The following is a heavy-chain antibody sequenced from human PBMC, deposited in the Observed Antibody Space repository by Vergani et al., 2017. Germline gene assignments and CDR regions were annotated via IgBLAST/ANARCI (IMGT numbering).Heavy chain of an antibody. D-gene: IGHD1-1*01. CDR3: ARHTTYADS. Sequence: EVELVQSGPEVRKPGESLKISCKGSEYSFGNYWIGWVRQMPGKGLEWMGIIYPADSDTRYSPSFQGQVTSSADKSISTAFLQWDSLKASDTALYYCARHTTYADSWGQGTLVTVSS. J-gene: IGHJ4*02. CDR2: IYPADSDT. V-gene: IGHV5-51*01. CDR1: EYSFGNYW.